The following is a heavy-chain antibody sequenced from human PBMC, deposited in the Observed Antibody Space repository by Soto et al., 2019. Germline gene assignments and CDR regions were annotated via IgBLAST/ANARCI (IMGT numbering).Heavy chain of an antibody. J-gene: IGHJ5*02. V-gene: IGHV1-8*01. CDR1: GYTFTSYD. Sequence: ASVKVSCKASGYTFTSYDINWVRQATGQGLEWMGWMNPNSGNTGYAQKFQGRVTMTRNTSISTAYMELSSLRSDDTAVYYCARDRVCSSTSCYEAWFDPWGQGTLVTVSS. CDR2: MNPNSGNT. D-gene: IGHD2-2*01. CDR3: ARDRVCSSTSCYEAWFDP.